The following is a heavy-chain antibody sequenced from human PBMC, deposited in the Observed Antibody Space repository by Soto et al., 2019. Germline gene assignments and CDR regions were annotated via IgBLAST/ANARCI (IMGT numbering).Heavy chain of an antibody. J-gene: IGHJ3*02. CDR1: GYTFTYYH. CDR2: INPYGGDT. Sequence: GASVKVSCKASGYTFTYYHVHWVRQAPGQGLEWMGIINPYGGDTTYAQKFQGRVTMTRDTSTSTVYMELSSLRSEDTAVYYCARDRFGSGSPKRVDAFDIWGQGTMVTVSS. D-gene: IGHD1-26*01. CDR3: ARDRFGSGSPKRVDAFDI. V-gene: IGHV1-46*01.